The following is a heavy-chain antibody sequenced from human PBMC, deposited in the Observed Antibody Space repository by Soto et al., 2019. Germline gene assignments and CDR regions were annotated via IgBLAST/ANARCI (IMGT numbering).Heavy chain of an antibody. Sequence: SETLSLTCTVSGGSISSYYWSWIRQPPGKGLEWIGYVDYSGSTNYNPSLKSRVTISVDTSKNQFSLRLSSVTAADTAVYYCAREGSGSGSYYYYYYMDVWGKGTTVTVSS. D-gene: IGHD3-10*01. CDR3: AREGSGSGSYYYYYYMDV. CDR1: GGSISSYY. CDR2: VDYSGST. V-gene: IGHV4-59*01. J-gene: IGHJ6*03.